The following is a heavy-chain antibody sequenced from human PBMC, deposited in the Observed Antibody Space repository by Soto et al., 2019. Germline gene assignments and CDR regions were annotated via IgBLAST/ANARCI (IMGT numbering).Heavy chain of an antibody. CDR1: GYSIRNGYY. Sequence: SETLSLTCAVSGYSIRNGYYWGWIRQPPGKGLEWIGTIYHSGSTYYNPSLKSRVTISVDASENHFSLKLSSVTAADAAVYYCARVGPYCGGDCYSPPPWGQGTLVTVSS. V-gene: IGHV4-38-2*01. J-gene: IGHJ5*02. CDR2: IYHSGST. CDR3: ARVGPYCGGDCYSPPP. D-gene: IGHD2-21*02.